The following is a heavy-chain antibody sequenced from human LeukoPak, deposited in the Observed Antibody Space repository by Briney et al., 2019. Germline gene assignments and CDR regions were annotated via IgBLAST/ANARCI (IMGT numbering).Heavy chain of an antibody. CDR2: ISGSGGST. CDR3: AKLPLIVVVTAIFDH. J-gene: IGHJ4*02. V-gene: IGHV3-23*01. CDR1: GFTFSSYA. Sequence: GGSLRLSCAASGFTFSSYAMSWVRQAPGKGLEWVSAISGSGGSTYYADSVKGRFTISRDNSKNTLYLQMNSLRAEDTAVYYCAKLPLIVVVTAIFDHWGQGTLVTVSS. D-gene: IGHD2-21*02.